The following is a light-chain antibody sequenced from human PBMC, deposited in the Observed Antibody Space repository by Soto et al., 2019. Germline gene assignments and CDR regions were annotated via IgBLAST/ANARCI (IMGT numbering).Light chain of an antibody. J-gene: IGKJ4*01. CDR1: QSVSSY. Sequence: RVLTRSPVTLSLSPGKRATLTCRASQSVSSYLAWYQQKPGQAPRLLIFEASTRATGVPARFSGSGSGTHFTLTINILEPEDFAVYYCQQRGNWPPLTFGGGTKVDI. V-gene: IGKV3-11*01. CDR3: QQRGNWPPLT. CDR2: EAS.